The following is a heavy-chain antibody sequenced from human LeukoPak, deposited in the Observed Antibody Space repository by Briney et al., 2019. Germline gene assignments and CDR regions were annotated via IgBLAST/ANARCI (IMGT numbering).Heavy chain of an antibody. V-gene: IGHV3-11*06. J-gene: IGHJ4*02. CDR3: ARDYYGSGTSPFDY. CDR1: GFTFSNYY. D-gene: IGHD3-10*01. Sequence: NPGGSLRLSCAASGFTFSNYYMSWIHQAPGKGLEWVSYISSSSRYKNYANSVKGRFTISRDNAKNSLYLQMNSLRAEDTAMYYCARDYYGSGTSPFDYWGQGTLVTVSS. CDR2: ISSSSRYK.